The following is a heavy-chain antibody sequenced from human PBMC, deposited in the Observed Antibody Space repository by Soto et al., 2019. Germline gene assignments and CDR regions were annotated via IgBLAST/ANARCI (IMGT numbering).Heavy chain of an antibody. CDR3: AKAGIAAAGTRNWFDP. D-gene: IGHD6-13*01. J-gene: IGHJ5*02. Sequence: ESGGGLVQPGRSLRLSCAASGFTFDDYVMHWVRQAPGKGLEWVSGISWNSGSIGYADSVKGRFTISRDNAKNSLYLQMNSLRAEDTALYYCAKAGIAAAGTRNWFDPWGQGTLVTVSS. CDR2: ISWNSGSI. V-gene: IGHV3-9*01. CDR1: GFTFDDYV.